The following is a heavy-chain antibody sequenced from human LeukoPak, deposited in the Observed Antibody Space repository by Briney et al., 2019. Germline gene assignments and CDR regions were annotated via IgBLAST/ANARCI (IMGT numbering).Heavy chain of an antibody. J-gene: IGHJ4*01. Sequence: GGSLRLSCAASGFTFSSYGMHWVSQAPGKGLEWVAVIWYDGSNKYYADSVKGRFTISRDNSKNTLYLQMNSLRAEDTAVYYCAREDYDSSGYYPEGFDYWGQGPLVTVSS. CDR1: GFTFSSYG. D-gene: IGHD3-22*01. CDR2: IWYDGSNK. CDR3: AREDYDSSGYYPEGFDY. V-gene: IGHV3-33*01.